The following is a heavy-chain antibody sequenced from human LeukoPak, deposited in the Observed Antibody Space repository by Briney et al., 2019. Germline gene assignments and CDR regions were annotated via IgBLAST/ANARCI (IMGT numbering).Heavy chain of an antibody. D-gene: IGHD5-12*01. CDR2: IIPIFGTA. Sequence: SVKVSCKASGGTFSSYAISWVRQAPGQGLEWMGGIIPIFGTANYAQKFQGRVTITADESTSTAYMELSSLRSEDTAVYYCAISVDVDIVATIGSFDYWGQGTLVTVSS. CDR3: AISVDVDIVATIGSFDY. V-gene: IGHV1-69*13. J-gene: IGHJ4*02. CDR1: GGTFSSYA.